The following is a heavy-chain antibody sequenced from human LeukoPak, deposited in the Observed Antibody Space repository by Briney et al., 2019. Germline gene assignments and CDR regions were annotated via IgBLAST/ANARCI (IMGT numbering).Heavy chain of an antibody. CDR1: GFTFSSYA. CDR2: ISGSGGST. J-gene: IGHJ4*02. Sequence: WGSLRLSCAASGFTFSSYAMSWVRQAPGKGLEWVSVISGSGGSTYYADSVKGRFTISRDNSKNTLYLQMNSLRAEDTAVYYCAKTNSGNLDYWGQGTLVTVSS. V-gene: IGHV3-23*01. CDR3: AKTNSGNLDY. D-gene: IGHD3-10*01.